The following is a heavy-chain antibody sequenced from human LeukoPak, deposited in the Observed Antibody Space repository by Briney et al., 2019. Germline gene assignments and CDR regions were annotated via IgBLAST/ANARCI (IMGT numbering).Heavy chain of an antibody. D-gene: IGHD4-23*01. CDR2: INPNSGGT. CDR1: GYTFTGYY. Sequence: ASVKVSCKASGYTFTGYYMHWVRQAPGQGLEWMGWINPNSGGTNYAQKFQGRVTMTRDTSISTAYMELSRLRSDDTAVYCCAREVNSKNYYYYYGMDVWGQGTTVTVSS. J-gene: IGHJ6*02. V-gene: IGHV1-2*02. CDR3: AREVNSKNYYYYYGMDV.